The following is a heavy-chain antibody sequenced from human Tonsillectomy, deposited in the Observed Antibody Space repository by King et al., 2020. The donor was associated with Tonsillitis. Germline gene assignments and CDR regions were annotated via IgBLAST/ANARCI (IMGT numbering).Heavy chain of an antibody. V-gene: IGHV3-23*04. CDR1: GFSFSSYA. Sequence: VQLVESGGGLVQPGGSLRLSCAASGFSFSSYAINWVRQAPGKGLEWVSAISGSGGSTYYADSVTGRFTISRDNSKNTLYLQMNSLRAEDTAVYYCAKGAMTYYYDSSVYYTLDYWGQGTLVTVSS. D-gene: IGHD3-22*01. J-gene: IGHJ4*02. CDR3: AKGAMTYYYDSSVYYTLDY. CDR2: ISGSGGST.